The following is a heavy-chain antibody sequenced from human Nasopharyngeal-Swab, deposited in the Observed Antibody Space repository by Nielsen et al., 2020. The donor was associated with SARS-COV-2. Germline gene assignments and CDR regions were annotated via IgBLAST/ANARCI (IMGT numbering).Heavy chain of an antibody. CDR3: AKSLRGVSLSFGYYYGLDV. V-gene: IGHV3-30*18. Sequence: WIRQPPGKGLEWVAMVSYDGRHKSYADSVKGRFTVSRDNSKNTMYLQMSSLRAEDTAIYYCAKSLRGVSLSFGYYYGLDVWGQGTTVTVSS. J-gene: IGHJ6*02. D-gene: IGHD3-10*01. CDR2: VSYDGRHK.